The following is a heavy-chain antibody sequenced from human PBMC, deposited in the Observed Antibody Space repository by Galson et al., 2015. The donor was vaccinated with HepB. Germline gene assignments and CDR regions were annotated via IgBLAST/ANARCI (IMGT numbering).Heavy chain of an antibody. CDR3: AKDGTGDYIFNWFDP. Sequence: SLRLSCAASGFTFSSYAMSWVRQALGKGLEWVSAISGSGGSTYYADSVKGRFTISRDNSKNTLYLQMNSLRAEDTAVYYCAKDGTGDYIFNWFDPWGQGTLVTVSS. D-gene: IGHD4-17*01. J-gene: IGHJ5*02. CDR2: ISGSGGST. CDR1: GFTFSSYA. V-gene: IGHV3-23*01.